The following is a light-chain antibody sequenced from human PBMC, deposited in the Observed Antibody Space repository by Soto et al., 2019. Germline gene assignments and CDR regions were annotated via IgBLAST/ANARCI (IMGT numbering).Light chain of an antibody. CDR3: SSYTSTMTNV. J-gene: IGLJ1*01. Sequence: QSALTQPASVSGSPVRSITISCTGTSSDVGGFNSVSWYQLRPGTAPKLILYDVVDRPSGVSYRFSGSKSGNTASLTISGLQAADEADYFCSSYTSTMTNVFGSGTKVTV. CDR1: SSDVGGFNS. CDR2: DVV. V-gene: IGLV2-14*03.